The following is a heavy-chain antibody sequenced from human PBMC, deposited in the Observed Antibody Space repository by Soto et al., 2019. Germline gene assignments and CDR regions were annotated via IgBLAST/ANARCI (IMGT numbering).Heavy chain of an antibody. Sequence: ASVKVSCKASGYTFSSSAMHWVRQAPGQRLEWMGWINAGNGNTKYSQKFQGRVTITRDTSASTAYMELSSLRSEDTAVYYCAREYYDFWSGSFYYYYYYMDVWGKGTTVTVSS. CDR2: INAGNGNT. CDR1: GYTFSSSA. V-gene: IGHV1-3*01. CDR3: AREYYDFWSGSFYYYYYYMDV. J-gene: IGHJ6*03. D-gene: IGHD3-3*01.